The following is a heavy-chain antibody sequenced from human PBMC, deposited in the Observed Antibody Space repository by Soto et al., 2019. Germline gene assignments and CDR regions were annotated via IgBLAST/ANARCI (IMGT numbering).Heavy chain of an antibody. CDR3: ARDGGRHSGGIDY. J-gene: IGHJ4*02. D-gene: IGHD1-26*01. CDR1: GGTFSSYS. V-gene: IGHV1-69*01. Sequence: QVPLVQSGAEVKKPGSSVKVSCKASGGTFSSYSINWVRQAPGQGLEWMGEIIPIFGTANYAQKFQGRVTITADESTSTAYMELSCLRSEDTAVYYCARDGGRHSGGIDYWGQGTLVTVSS. CDR2: IIPIFGTA.